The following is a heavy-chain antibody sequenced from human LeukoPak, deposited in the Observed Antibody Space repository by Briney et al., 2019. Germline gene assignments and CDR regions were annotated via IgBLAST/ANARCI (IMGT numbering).Heavy chain of an antibody. CDR2: IYYSGST. CDR1: GGSISSYY. CDR3: ARGVVLMVYSYYFDY. D-gene: IGHD2-8*01. V-gene: IGHV4-59*01. J-gene: IGHJ4*02. Sequence: SETLSLTCTVSGGSISSYYWSWIRQPPGKRLEWIGYIYYSGSTNYNPSLKSRVTISVDTSKNQFSLKLSSVTAADTAVYYCARGVVLMVYSYYFDYWGQGTLVTVSS.